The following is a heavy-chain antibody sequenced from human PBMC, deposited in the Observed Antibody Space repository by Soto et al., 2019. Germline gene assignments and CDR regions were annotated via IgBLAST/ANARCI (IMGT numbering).Heavy chain of an antibody. D-gene: IGHD3-9*01. CDR3: ASALSGDYVGFDY. Sequence: QVQLQESDPGLVKPSQTLSLTCSVSGAPISRDDYYWSWIRQHPGKGLEWIAYVYSSGNSYYNPSLSSRVAISLDTSKNQFSLRLSSVTAADTGVYYCASALSGDYVGFDYWGQGTPATVSS. J-gene: IGHJ4*02. CDR2: VYSSGNS. V-gene: IGHV4-31*03. CDR1: GAPISRDDYY.